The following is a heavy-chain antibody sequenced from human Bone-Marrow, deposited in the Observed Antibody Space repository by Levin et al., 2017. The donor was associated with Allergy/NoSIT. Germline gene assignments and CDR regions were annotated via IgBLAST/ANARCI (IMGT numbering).Heavy chain of an antibody. CDR3: ARTTASDEGAYDI. CDR1: GGSLSNYY. CDR2: INHAGST. J-gene: IGHJ3*02. Sequence: SETLSLTCAVNGGSLSNYYWSWIRQTPGRGLEWLGEINHAGSTNYKPSLRGRLTLSADTSKDTFFLMLTSVNAAATAMYFWARTTASDEGAYDIWGQGTMVIVS. V-gene: IGHV4-34*01. D-gene: IGHD4-11*01.